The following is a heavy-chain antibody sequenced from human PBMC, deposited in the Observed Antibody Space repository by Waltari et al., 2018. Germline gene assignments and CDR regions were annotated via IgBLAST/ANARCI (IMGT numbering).Heavy chain of an antibody. CDR1: GGTFSSYA. J-gene: IGHJ4*02. CDR3: ASSPSNYYDSSGYSDY. D-gene: IGHD3-22*01. V-gene: IGHV1-69*01. CDR2: IIPSFGTA. Sequence: QVQLVQSGAEVKKPGSSVKVSCKASGGTFSSYAISWVRQAPGQGLEWMGGIIPSFGTANYAQKFQGRVTITADESTSTAYMELSSLRSEDTAVYYCASSPSNYYDSSGYSDYWGQGTLVTVSS.